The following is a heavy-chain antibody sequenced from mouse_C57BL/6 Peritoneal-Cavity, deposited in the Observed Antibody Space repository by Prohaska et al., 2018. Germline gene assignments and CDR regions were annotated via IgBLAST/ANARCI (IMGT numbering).Heavy chain of an antibody. CDR3: ARGYYYGSTVYAMDY. D-gene: IGHD1-1*01. J-gene: IGHJ4*01. CDR2: INPNNGGT. V-gene: IGHV1-18*01. Sequence: HGKSLEWIGDINPNNGGTIYNQKFKGKATLTVDKSSSTAYMELRSLTSEDTAVYYCARGYYYGSTVYAMDYWGQGTSVTVSS.